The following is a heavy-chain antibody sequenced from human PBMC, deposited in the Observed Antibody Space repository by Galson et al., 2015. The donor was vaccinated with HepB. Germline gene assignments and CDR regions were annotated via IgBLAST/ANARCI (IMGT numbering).Heavy chain of an antibody. Sequence: SLRLSCAASGFTFSSYGMHWVRQAPGKGLEWVVVIWYDGSNKYYADSVKGRFTISRDNSKNTLYLQMNSLRAEDTAVYYCARGVYYGSLWFQHWGQGTLVTVSS. CDR2: IWYDGSNK. J-gene: IGHJ1*01. CDR3: ARGVYYGSLWFQH. V-gene: IGHV3-33*08. CDR1: GFTFSSYG. D-gene: IGHD3-10*01.